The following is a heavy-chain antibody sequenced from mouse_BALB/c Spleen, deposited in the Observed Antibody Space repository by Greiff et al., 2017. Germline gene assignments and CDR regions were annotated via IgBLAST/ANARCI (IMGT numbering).Heavy chain of an antibody. CDR1: GYTFSSYW. CDR3: ARWGITTGGFAY. J-gene: IGHJ3*01. Sequence: VKLQESGAELMKPGASVKISCKATGYTFSSYWIEWVKQRPGHGLEWIGEILPGSGSTNYNEKFKGKATFTADTSSNKAYMQLSSLTSEDSAVYYCARWGITTGGFAYWGQGTLVTVSA. D-gene: IGHD2-4*01. CDR2: ILPGSGST. V-gene: IGHV1-9*01.